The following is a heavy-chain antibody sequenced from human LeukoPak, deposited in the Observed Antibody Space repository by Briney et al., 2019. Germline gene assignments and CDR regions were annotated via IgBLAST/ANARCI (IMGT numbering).Heavy chain of an antibody. CDR3: ARATMITFGGVTYYYYYMDV. Sequence: PSETLSLTCTVSGGSINNNYWSWIRQPPGKGLEWIGYINYSGTTNYNPSLKSRVTISVDTSKNQFSLKLSSVTAADTAVYYCARATMITFGGVTYYYYYMDVWGKGTTVTVSS. CDR1: GGSINNNY. V-gene: IGHV4-59*12. D-gene: IGHD3-16*01. J-gene: IGHJ6*03. CDR2: INYSGTT.